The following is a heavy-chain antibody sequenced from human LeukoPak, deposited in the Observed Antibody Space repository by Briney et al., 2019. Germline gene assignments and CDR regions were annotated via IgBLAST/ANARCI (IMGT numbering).Heavy chain of an antibody. J-gene: IGHJ4*02. CDR3: ARDGRVDSSWYRFDY. Sequence: GGSLRLSCAASGFTFSSYSMNWVRQAPGKGLEWVSSISSSSSYIYYADSVKGRFTLSRDNAKNSLYLQMNSLRAEDTAVYYCARDGRVDSSWYRFDYWGQGTLVTVSS. CDR2: ISSSSSYI. CDR1: GFTFSSYS. V-gene: IGHV3-21*01. D-gene: IGHD6-13*01.